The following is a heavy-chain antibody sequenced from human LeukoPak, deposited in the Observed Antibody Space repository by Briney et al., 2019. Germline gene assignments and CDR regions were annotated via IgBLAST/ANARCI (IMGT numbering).Heavy chain of an antibody. CDR1: GGSISSSSYY. CDR3: ARPGNDYVWGSPYYFDY. V-gene: IGHV4-39*01. J-gene: IGHJ4*02. D-gene: IGHD3-16*01. CDR2: IYYSGST. Sequence: SETLSLTCTVSGGSISSSSYYWGWIRQPPGKGLGWIGSIYYSGSTYYNPSLKSRVTISVDTSKNQFSLKLSSVTAADTAVYYCARPGNDYVWGSPYYFDYWGQGTLVTVSS.